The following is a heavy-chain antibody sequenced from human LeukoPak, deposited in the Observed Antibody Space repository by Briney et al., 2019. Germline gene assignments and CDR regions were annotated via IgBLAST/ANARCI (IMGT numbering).Heavy chain of an antibody. J-gene: IGHJ5*02. CDR3: ARDQGRADCSSTTCPLWFDP. Sequence: GGSLRLSCAASGFTFSSYAMHWVRQAPGKGLEWVAVISYDGSNKYYADSVKGRFTISRHNSKNTLYLQMNSLSAEDTAVYYCARDQGRADCSSTTCPLWFDPWGQGTLVTVSS. CDR1: GFTFSSYA. D-gene: IGHD2-2*01. V-gene: IGHV3-30-3*01. CDR2: ISYDGSNK.